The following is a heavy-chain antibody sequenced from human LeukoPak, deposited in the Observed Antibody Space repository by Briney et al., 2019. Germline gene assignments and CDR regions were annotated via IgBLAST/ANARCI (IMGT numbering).Heavy chain of an antibody. CDR2: IYYSGSA. V-gene: IGHV4-59*01. CDR1: GGSISSYY. CDR3: AGGFEYTNLDY. D-gene: IGHD6-6*01. J-gene: IGHJ4*02. Sequence: SGTLSLTCTVSGGSISSYYWSWIRQPPGKGLEWIGYIYYSGSANYNPSLKSRVTISVDTSKNQFSLKLSSVTAADTAVYYCAGGFEYTNLDYWGQGTLVAVSS.